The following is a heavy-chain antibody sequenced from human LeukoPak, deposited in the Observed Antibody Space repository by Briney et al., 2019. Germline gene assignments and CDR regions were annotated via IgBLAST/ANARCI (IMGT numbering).Heavy chain of an antibody. Sequence: SQTLSLTCAISGDSVSSNSAAWNWIRQSPSRGLGWLGRTYYRSKWYNEYAVSVKSRISFNPDTSKNHFSLQLNSVTPEDTAMYYCARGNSGLRAFDIWGQGTKVTVSP. V-gene: IGHV6-1*01. D-gene: IGHD6-19*01. CDR2: TYYRSKWYN. CDR3: ARGNSGLRAFDI. CDR1: GDSVSSNSAA. J-gene: IGHJ3*02.